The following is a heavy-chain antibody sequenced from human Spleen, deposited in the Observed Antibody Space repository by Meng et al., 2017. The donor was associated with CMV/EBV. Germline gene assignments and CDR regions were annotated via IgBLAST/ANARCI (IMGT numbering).Heavy chain of an antibody. D-gene: IGHD3-3*01. V-gene: IGHV4-4*01. CDR1: GFTFKNVW. Sequence: GSLRLSCVASGFTFKNVWMRWVRQAPGKGLEWVGTVYHTGSAYHNPSLKSRVTMSMDTSNNQFSLKVISVTAADTAIYFCARATIFGVVLDYWGQGILVTVSS. J-gene: IGHJ4*02. CDR3: ARATIFGVVLDY. CDR2: VYHTGSA.